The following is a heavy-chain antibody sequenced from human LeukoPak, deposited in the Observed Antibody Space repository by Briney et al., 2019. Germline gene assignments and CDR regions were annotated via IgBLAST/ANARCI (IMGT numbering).Heavy chain of an antibody. Sequence: GGSLRLSCAASGFTFSSYAMSWVRQSPGKGLEWVSSTSGDGGATYYSNSVKGRFTISRDNSRNTLYLQMNSRRAEDTAVYYCAKDRPNYYGSNGHYYRRDGDYWGQGTLVTVSS. V-gene: IGHV3-23*01. CDR2: TSGDGGAT. CDR3: AKDRPNYYGSNGHYYRRDGDY. D-gene: IGHD3-22*01. CDR1: GFTFSSYA. J-gene: IGHJ4*02.